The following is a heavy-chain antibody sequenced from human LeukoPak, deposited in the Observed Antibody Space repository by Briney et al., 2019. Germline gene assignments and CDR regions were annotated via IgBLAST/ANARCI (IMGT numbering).Heavy chain of an antibody. Sequence: PSETLSLTCTVSGGSLSSYYWSWIRQPPGKGLEWIGYIYYSESTNYNPSLKSRVTISVDTSKNQFSLKLSSVTAADTAVYYCARATSSGWLSPNFDYWGQGTLVTVSS. D-gene: IGHD6-19*01. CDR2: IYYSEST. CDR1: GGSLSSYY. CDR3: ARATSSGWLSPNFDY. V-gene: IGHV4-59*01. J-gene: IGHJ4*02.